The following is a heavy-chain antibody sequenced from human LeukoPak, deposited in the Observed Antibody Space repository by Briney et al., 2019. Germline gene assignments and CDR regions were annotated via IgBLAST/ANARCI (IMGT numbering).Heavy chain of an antibody. CDR2: ISSSSSYT. D-gene: IGHD3-16*02. CDR3: ARVEGYDYVWGSYRADFDY. V-gene: IGHV3-11*06. Sequence: GGSLRLSCAASGFTFSDYYMSWIRQAPGEGLEWVSYISSSSSYTNYADSVKGRFTISRDNAKNSLYLQMNSLRAEDTAVYYCARVEGYDYVWGSYRADFDYWGQGTLVTVSS. CDR1: GFTFSDYY. J-gene: IGHJ4*02.